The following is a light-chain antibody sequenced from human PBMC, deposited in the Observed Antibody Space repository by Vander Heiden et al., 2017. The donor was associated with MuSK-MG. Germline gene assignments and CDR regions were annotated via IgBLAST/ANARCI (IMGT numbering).Light chain of an antibody. CDR2: LEGSGSY. Sequence: QPVLTQSSSASASLGSSVKLTCTLSSGHSSYIIAWHQQQPGKAPRYLMKLEGSGSYNKGSGVPDRFSGSSSGADRYLTISNLHFEDEADYYCETWDSNTAVFGGGTQLTVL. CDR3: ETWDSNTAV. V-gene: IGLV4-60*02. CDR1: SGHSSYI. J-gene: IGLJ7*01.